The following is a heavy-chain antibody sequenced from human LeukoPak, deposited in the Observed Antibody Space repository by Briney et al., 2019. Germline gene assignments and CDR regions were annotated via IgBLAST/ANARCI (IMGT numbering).Heavy chain of an antibody. Sequence: PGGSLRLSCAASGFTFSSYAMSWVRQAPGKGLEWVSTISGSGGSTYYADSVKGRLTISRGNSKNTLYLQMNSLRAEDTAVYYCAPDPNKWLRNYWGQGTLVTVSS. CDR3: APDPNKWLRNY. D-gene: IGHD5-12*01. J-gene: IGHJ4*02. V-gene: IGHV3-23*01. CDR1: GFTFSSYA. CDR2: ISGSGGST.